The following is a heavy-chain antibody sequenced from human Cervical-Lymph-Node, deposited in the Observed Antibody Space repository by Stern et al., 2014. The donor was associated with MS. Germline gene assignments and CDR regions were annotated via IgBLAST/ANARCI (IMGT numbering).Heavy chain of an antibody. Sequence: EVQLVQSGGGLFQPGGSLRLACAASGFTFNNYAINWVRQAPGKGLEWVSGISSSGTYTYYADSVKGRFAISRDNSKNTLYLQMNSLRAEDTAVYYCAKDFCLTGSSCYWDYFDYWGQGTLVTVSS. J-gene: IGHJ4*02. V-gene: IGHV3-23*04. CDR2: ISSSGTYT. CDR1: GFTFNNYA. D-gene: IGHD2-2*01. CDR3: AKDFCLTGSSCYWDYFDY.